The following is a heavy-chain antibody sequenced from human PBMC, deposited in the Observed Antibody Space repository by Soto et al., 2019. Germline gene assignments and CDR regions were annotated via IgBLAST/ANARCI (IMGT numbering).Heavy chain of an antibody. CDR1: GGSISSSSYY. CDR3: ARHDPAAAHFDY. J-gene: IGHJ4*02. V-gene: IGHV4-39*01. D-gene: IGHD6-13*01. CDR2: IYYSGST. Sequence: PSETLSLTCTVSGGSISSSSYYWGWIRQPPGKGLEWIGSIYYSGSTYYNPSLKSRVTISVDTSKNQFSLKLSSVTAADTAVYYCARHDPAAAHFDYWGQGTLVTVSS.